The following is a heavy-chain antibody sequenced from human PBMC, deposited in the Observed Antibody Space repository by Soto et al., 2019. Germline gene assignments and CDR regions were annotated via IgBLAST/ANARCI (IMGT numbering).Heavy chain of an antibody. CDR3: ARERAAAAPRYFDYWGQGTLVTVSSGKFSSGESLKISCKGSGYNYGYFRWFDP. CDR1: GYTFTSYG. V-gene: IGHV1-46*03. D-gene: IGHD5-18*01. CDR2: INPSGGST. Sequence: ASVKVSCKASGYTFTSYGISWVRQAPGQGLEWMGIINPSGGSTSYAQKFQGRVTMTRDTSTSTVYMELSSLRSEDTAVYYCARERAAAAPRYFDYWGQGTLVTVSSGKFSSGESLKISCKGSGYNYGYFRWFDPWGQGTLVTVSS. J-gene: IGHJ5*02.